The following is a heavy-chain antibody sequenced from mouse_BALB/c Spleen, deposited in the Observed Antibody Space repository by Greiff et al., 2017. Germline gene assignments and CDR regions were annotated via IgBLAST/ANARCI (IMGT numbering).Heavy chain of an antibody. Sequence: EVQLVESGGGLVQPGGSLKLSCAASGFTFSSYGMSWVRQTPDKRLELVATINSNGGSTYYPDSVKGRFTISRDNAKNTLYLQMSSLKSEDTAMYYCARQTVSYAMDDWGQGTSVTVSS. J-gene: IGHJ4*01. D-gene: IGHD6-2*01. CDR3: ARQTVSYAMDD. CDR2: INSNGGST. V-gene: IGHV5-6-3*01. CDR1: GFTFSSYG.